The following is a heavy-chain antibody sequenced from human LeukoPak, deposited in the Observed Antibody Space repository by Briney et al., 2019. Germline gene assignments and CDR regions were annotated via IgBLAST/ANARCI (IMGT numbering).Heavy chain of an antibody. CDR1: AFTFSDYS. Sequence: GGSLRLSCAASAFTFSDYSMNWVRQAPGKGLEWVSYISGRSSTIYYADSVKGRFTISRDNAKSSMYLQMNSLRAEDTAVYCCSRDRLKSSSYYFDCGGQGTLVTASS. V-gene: IGHV3-48*04. CDR3: SRDRLKSSSYYFDC. D-gene: IGHD2-2*01. J-gene: IGHJ4*02. CDR2: ISGRSSTI.